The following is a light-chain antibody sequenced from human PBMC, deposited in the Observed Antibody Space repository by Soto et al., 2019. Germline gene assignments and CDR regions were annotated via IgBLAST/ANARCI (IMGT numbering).Light chain of an antibody. J-gene: IGLJ1*01. CDR2: EVS. Sequence: QSALTQPASVSGSPGQSITISCTGTSSDVGGYNYVSWYQQHPGKAPKLMIYEVSNRPSGVSNRFSGPKSGNTASLTISGLQAEDEAYYYCSSYTSSSPHVFGTGTQLTVL. CDR3: SSYTSSSPHV. CDR1: SSDVGGYNY. V-gene: IGLV2-14*01.